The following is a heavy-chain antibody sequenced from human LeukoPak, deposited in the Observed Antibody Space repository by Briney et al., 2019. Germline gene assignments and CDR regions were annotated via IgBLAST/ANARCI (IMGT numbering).Heavy chain of an antibody. CDR2: IRSIGYGGTT. V-gene: IGHV3-49*04. CDR3: TRVRSGNDFDY. J-gene: IGHJ4*02. D-gene: IGHD3-10*01. Sequence: PGRSLRLSCSASGFTFGDHAMSWVRQAPGKGLEWVGFIRSIGYGGTTEYAASVEGRFRLSRDDSKSFVYLQMSSLTAEDTAVYYCTRVRSGNDFDYWGQGTLVTVSS. CDR1: GFTFGDHA.